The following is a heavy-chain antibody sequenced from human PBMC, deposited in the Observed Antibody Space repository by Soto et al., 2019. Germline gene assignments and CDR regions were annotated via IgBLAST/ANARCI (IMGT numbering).Heavy chain of an antibody. Sequence: PSETLSLTCAVYGGSFSGYYWSWIRQPPGKGLEWIGEINHSGSTNYNPSLKSRVTISVDTSKNQFSLKLSSVTAADTAVYYCARLGRQYYFDYWGQGTLVTVSS. J-gene: IGHJ4*02. V-gene: IGHV4-34*01. CDR3: ARLGRQYYFDY. CDR1: GGSFSGYY. CDR2: INHSGST. D-gene: IGHD6-13*01.